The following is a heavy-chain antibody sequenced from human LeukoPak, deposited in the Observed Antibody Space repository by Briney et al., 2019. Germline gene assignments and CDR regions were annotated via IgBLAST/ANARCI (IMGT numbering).Heavy chain of an antibody. V-gene: IGHV4-4*09. CDR1: GVSISPYY. D-gene: IGHD6-6*01. CDR3: ASIAARREIDY. CDR2: IHTSGSN. J-gene: IGHJ4*02. Sequence: SETLSLTCAVSGVSISPYYWAWIRQPPGKGLEWIGYIHTSGSNNQYPSLKSRVTISVDKSKNHFSLRLTSVTAADTAVYYCASIAARREIDYWGQGTLVTVSS.